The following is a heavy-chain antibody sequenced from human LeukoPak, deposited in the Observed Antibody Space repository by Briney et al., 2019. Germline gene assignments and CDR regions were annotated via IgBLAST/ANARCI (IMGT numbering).Heavy chain of an antibody. J-gene: IGHJ6*03. CDR2: ISYDGSNK. D-gene: IGHD4-11*01. CDR1: GFTFSSYA. Sequence: GGSLRLSCAASGFTFSSYAMHWVRQAPGKGLEWVAVISYDGSNKYYADSVKGRFTISRDNSKNTLYLQMNSLRAEDTAVYYCANWGVHDYSNPWYYYYMDVWGKGTTVTVSS. V-gene: IGHV3-30-3*01. CDR3: ANWGVHDYSNPWYYYYMDV.